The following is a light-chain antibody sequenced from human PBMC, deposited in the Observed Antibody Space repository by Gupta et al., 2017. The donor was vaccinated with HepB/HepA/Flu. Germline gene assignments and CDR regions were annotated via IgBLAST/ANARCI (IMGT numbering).Light chain of an antibody. CDR3: QQDNKCPGT. V-gene: IGKV3-15*01. CDR2: AAS. J-gene: IGKJ1*01. Sequence: EIQMTQSPSTLSASLGERATLSCRASQSVSRNLAWYQQKPGQAPRLLIYAASTRHGGVPARFSGSGYGTEFTLTISSLQSEDFAIYYCQQDNKCPGTFGQGTKVEIK. CDR1: QSVSRN.